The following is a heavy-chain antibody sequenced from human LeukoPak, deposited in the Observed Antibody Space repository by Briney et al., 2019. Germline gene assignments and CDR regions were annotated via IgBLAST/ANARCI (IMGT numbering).Heavy chain of an antibody. Sequence: SVKVSCKASGGTFSSYAISWVRQAPGQGLEWMGRIIPILGIANYAQKFQGRVTITADKSTSTAYMELSSLRSEDMAVYYCAREEGAPVNFDYWGQGTLVTVSS. CDR1: GGTFSSYA. V-gene: IGHV1-69*04. CDR2: IIPILGIA. CDR3: AREEGAPVNFDY. J-gene: IGHJ4*02. D-gene: IGHD3-16*01.